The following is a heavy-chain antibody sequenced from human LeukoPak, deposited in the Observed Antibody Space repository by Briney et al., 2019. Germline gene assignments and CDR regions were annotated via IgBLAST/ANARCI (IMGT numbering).Heavy chain of an antibody. CDR2: IGPTGSDR. Sequence: GGSLRLSCTASGLTFSTSGFNWVRQAPGKGLEWVASIGPTGSDRYHADSIKGRFTISRDNANNFLYLQMNSLRAEDTAVYYCTTETNGRHYDYWGQGTLLTVSS. CDR1: GLTFSTSG. D-gene: IGHD1-14*01. J-gene: IGHJ4*02. CDR3: TTETNGRHYDY. V-gene: IGHV3-21*06.